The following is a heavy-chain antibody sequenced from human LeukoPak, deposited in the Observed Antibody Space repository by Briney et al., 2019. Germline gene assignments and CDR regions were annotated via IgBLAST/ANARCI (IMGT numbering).Heavy chain of an antibody. CDR2: ISSSGSTI. Sequence: GGSLRLSCAASGFTFSSYKMNWVRQAPGKGLEWVSYISSSGSTIYYADSVKGRFTISRDNAKNSLYLQMNSLRAEDTAVYYCAREPRQVAKTFDYWGQGTLVTVSS. J-gene: IGHJ4*02. CDR3: AREPRQVAKTFDY. CDR1: GFTFSSYK. D-gene: IGHD5-12*01. V-gene: IGHV3-48*03.